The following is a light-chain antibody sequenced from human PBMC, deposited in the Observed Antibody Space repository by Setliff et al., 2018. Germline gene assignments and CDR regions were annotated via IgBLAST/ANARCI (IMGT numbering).Light chain of an antibody. Sequence: QSALAQPASVSGSPGQSITISCTGTSSDVGGYKYVSWYQEHPGKAPKLMIYDVSKRPSGVSNRFSGSKSGNTASLTISGLQAEDEADYYCCSYAGSRIWVFGGGT. CDR1: SSDVGGYKY. CDR2: DVS. CDR3: CSYAGSRIWV. V-gene: IGLV2-23*02. J-gene: IGLJ3*02.